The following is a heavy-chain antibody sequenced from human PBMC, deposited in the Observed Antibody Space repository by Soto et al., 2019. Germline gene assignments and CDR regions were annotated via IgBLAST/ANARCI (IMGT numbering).Heavy chain of an antibody. CDR2: ISAYNGNT. CDR3: ARDRAIIAVAGTEYFQH. Sequence: ASVKVSCKASGYTFTSYGISWVRQAPGQGLEWMGWISAYNGNTNYAQKLQGKDTMTKDTSTSTAYMEMRSLRSDDTAEYYCARDRAIIAVAGTEYFQHWGQGTLVTVSS. J-gene: IGHJ1*01. D-gene: IGHD6-19*01. V-gene: IGHV1-18*01. CDR1: GYTFTSYG.